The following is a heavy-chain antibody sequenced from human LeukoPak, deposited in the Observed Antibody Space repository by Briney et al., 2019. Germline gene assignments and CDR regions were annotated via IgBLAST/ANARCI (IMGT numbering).Heavy chain of an antibody. J-gene: IGHJ4*02. CDR1: GFTFSSYW. D-gene: IGHD2-8*02. Sequence: GGSLRLSCAASGFTFSSYWMNWVRQAPGKGLEWVANIRQDGSEKKYVDSVKGRFTISRDNAKNSLYLQMNSLRAEDTAVYYCAKMLNTGHAHAALDYWGQGTLVTVSS. V-gene: IGHV3-7*01. CDR2: IRQDGSEK. CDR3: AKMLNTGHAHAALDY.